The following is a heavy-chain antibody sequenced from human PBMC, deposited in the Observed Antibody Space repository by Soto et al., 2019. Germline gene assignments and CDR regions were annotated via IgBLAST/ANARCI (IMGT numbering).Heavy chain of an antibody. CDR2: ISGSSDKT. Sequence: GGSLRLSCVASGFTFNSYAMTWVRQAPGKGLEWVSGISGSSDKTCYAESVKGRFTISRDNSKNTLYLQMDSLRVEDTAVYYCAKGAPMTTCSYYYYMDVWGKGTTVTVSS. V-gene: IGHV3-23*01. CDR3: AKGAPMTTCSYYYYMDV. J-gene: IGHJ6*03. CDR1: GFTFNSYA. D-gene: IGHD4-17*01.